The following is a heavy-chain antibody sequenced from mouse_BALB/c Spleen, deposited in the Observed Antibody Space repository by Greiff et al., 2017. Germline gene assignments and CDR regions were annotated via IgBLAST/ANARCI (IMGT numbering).Heavy chain of an antibody. D-gene: IGHD4-1*01. CDR1: GYTFTSYT. J-gene: IGHJ2*01. V-gene: IGHV1-4*01. Sequence: QVQLQQSGAELARPGASVKMSCKASGYTFTSYTMHWVKQRPGQGLEWIGYINPSSGYTNYNQKFKDKATLTADKSSSTAYMQLSSLTSEDSAVYYCAREEEELGLFDYWGQGTTLTVSS. CDR3: AREEEELGLFDY. CDR2: INPSSGYT.